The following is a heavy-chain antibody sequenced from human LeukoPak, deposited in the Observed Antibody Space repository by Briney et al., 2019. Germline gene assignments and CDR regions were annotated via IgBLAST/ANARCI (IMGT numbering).Heavy chain of an antibody. D-gene: IGHD4-23*01. CDR1: GYTFTSYG. CDR2: ISAYNGNT. J-gene: IGHJ3*02. CDR3: ARAIDYGGNSAFDI. Sequence: GASVKVSCKASGYTFTSYGISWVRQAPGQGLEWMGWISAYNGNTNHAQKLQGRVTMTTDTSTSTAYMELRSLRSDDTAVYYCARAIDYGGNSAFDIWGQGTMVTVSS. V-gene: IGHV1-18*01.